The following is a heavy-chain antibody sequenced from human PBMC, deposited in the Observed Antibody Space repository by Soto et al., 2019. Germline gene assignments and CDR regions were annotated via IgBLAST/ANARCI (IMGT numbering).Heavy chain of an antibody. V-gene: IGHV3-21*01. Sequence: GGSLRLSCAASGFTFSSYSMNWVRQAPGKGLEWVSSISSSSSYIYYADSVKGRFTISRDNAKNSLYLQMNSLRAEDTAVYYCARDLVVYSYGTGMDVWGQGTTVTVSS. CDR2: ISSSSSYI. CDR3: ARDLVVYSYGTGMDV. J-gene: IGHJ6*02. CDR1: GFTFSSYS. D-gene: IGHD5-18*01.